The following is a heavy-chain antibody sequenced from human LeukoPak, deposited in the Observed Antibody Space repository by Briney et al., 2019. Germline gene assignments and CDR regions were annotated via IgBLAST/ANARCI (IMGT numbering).Heavy chain of an antibody. D-gene: IGHD3-22*01. CDR2: IYYSGST. CDR1: GGSISRGGYS. CDR3: ARGGLAYYYDSSGYYYDY. Sequence: PSETLSLTCAVSGGSISRGGYSWSWIRQPPGKGLEWIGYIYYSGSTNYNPSLKSRVTISVDTSKNQFSLKLSSVTAADTAVYYCARGGLAYYYDSSGYYYDYWGQGTLVTVSS. V-gene: IGHV4-61*08. J-gene: IGHJ4*02.